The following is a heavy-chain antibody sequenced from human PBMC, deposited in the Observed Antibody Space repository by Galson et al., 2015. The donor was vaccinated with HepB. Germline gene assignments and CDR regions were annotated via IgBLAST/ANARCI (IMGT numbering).Heavy chain of an antibody. J-gene: IGHJ6*02. V-gene: IGHV1-2*04. CDR1: GYTFTGYY. Sequence: SVKVSCKASGYTFTGYYMHWVRQAPGQGLEWMGWINPNSGGTNYAQKFQGWVTMTRDTSISTAYMELSRLRSDDTAVYYCARGVLVGSGYYYYYYGMDVWGQGTTVTVSS. D-gene: IGHD3-22*01. CDR2: INPNSGGT. CDR3: ARGVLVGSGYYYYYYGMDV.